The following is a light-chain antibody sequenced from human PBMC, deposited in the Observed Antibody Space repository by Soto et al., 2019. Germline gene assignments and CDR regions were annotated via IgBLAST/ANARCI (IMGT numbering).Light chain of an antibody. J-gene: IGKJ4*01. V-gene: IGKV3-20*01. CDR2: DAS. CDR1: QTVRNNY. CDR3: QQFSSYPLT. Sequence: EFVLTQSPGTLSLSPGERATLSCRASQTVRNNYLAWYQQKPGQAPRLLIYDASSRATGIPDRFSGGGVGTDFTLTISRLEAEDFAVYYCQQFSSYPLTFGGGTKVDIK.